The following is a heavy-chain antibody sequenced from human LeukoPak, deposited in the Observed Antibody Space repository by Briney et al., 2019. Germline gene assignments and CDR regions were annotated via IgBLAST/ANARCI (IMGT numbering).Heavy chain of an antibody. D-gene: IGHD2-21*02. Sequence: PEGSLRLSCAASGFTFSTYWMHWVRQAPGKGLVWVSRINSDGSSTTYADSVKGRFTISRDNAKNTLYLQMNSLRAEDTAVYYCSRLAYCGGDCYSYYFDYWGQGTLVTVSS. J-gene: IGHJ4*02. CDR2: INSDGSST. CDR1: GFTFSTYW. CDR3: SRLAYCGGDCYSYYFDY. V-gene: IGHV3-74*01.